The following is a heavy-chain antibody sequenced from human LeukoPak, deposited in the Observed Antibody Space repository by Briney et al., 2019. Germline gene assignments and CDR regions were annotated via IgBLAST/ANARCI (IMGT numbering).Heavy chain of an antibody. Sequence: SETLSLTCAVSGGSISSGGYSWSWIRQPPGKGLEWIGYIYHSGSTYYNPSLKSRVTISVDTSKNQFSLKLSSVTAADTAVYYCARDVRPLLHAFDIWGQGTMVTVSS. CDR2: IYHSGST. CDR3: ARDVRPLLHAFDI. V-gene: IGHV4-30-2*01. J-gene: IGHJ3*02. CDR1: GGSISSGGYS.